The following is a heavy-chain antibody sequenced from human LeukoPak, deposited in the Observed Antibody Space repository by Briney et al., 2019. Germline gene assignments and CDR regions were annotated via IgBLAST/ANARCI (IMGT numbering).Heavy chain of an antibody. D-gene: IGHD6-19*01. CDR2: IKQDGSEK. CDR3: ARPKAGPDAFDI. CDR1: GFTFSSYW. J-gene: IGHJ3*02. V-gene: IGHV3-7*03. Sequence: GGSLSLSCAVSGFTFSSYWMSWVLQAPRGVRVGLANIKQDGSEKYYVDSVKGRFTISRDNAKNSLYLQMNSLRAEDTAVYYCARPKAGPDAFDIWGQGTMVTVSS.